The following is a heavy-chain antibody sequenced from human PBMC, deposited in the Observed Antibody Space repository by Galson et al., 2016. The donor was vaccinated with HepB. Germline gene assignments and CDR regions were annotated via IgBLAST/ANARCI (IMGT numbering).Heavy chain of an antibody. V-gene: IGHV3-21*01. D-gene: IGHD1-26*01. CDR3: ARGDIVGAIFDY. Sequence: SLRLSCAASGFTFSGYSMNWVRQAPGKGLEWVSSISSSSSYIYYADSVKGRFTISRDNAKNSLYLQMNSLRAEDTAVYYCARGDIVGAIFDYWGQGTLVTVSP. CDR2: ISSSSSYI. J-gene: IGHJ4*02. CDR1: GFTFSGYS.